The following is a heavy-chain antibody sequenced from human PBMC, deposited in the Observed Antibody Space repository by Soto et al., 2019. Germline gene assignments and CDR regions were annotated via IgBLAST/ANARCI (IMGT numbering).Heavy chain of an antibody. CDR3: VAAGKDGRDY. V-gene: IGHV3-33*01. J-gene: IGHJ4*02. CDR1: GFTFSSYG. D-gene: IGHD6-13*01. Sequence: PGGSLRLSCAASGFTFSSYGMHWVRPAPGKGLEWVAVIWYDGSNKYYADSVKGRFTISRDNSKNTLYLQMNSLRAEDTAVYYCVAAGKDGRDYWGQGTLVTVSS. CDR2: IWYDGSNK.